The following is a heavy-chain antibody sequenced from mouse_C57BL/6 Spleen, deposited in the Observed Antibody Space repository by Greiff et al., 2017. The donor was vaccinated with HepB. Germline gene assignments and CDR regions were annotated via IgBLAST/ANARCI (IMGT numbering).Heavy chain of an antibody. J-gene: IGHJ1*03. V-gene: IGHV1-69*01. Sequence: VQLQQPGAELVMPGASVKLSCKASGYTFTSYWMHWVKQRPGQGLEWIGEIDPSDSYTNYNQKFKGKSTLTVDKSSSTAYMQLSSLTSEDSAVYYCARGTTVVRRGDVWGTGTTVTVSS. CDR2: IDPSDSYT. CDR1: GYTFTSYW. CDR3: ARGTTVVRRGDV. D-gene: IGHD1-1*01.